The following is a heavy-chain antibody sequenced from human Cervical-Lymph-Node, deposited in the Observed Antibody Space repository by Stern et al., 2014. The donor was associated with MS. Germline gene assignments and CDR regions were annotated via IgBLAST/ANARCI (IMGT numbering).Heavy chain of an antibody. CDR3: ARATSDYIWGTYRFLDS. CDR2: IIPMFGIA. D-gene: IGHD3-16*02. J-gene: IGHJ4*02. Sequence: VQLVQSGAEVKKPGSSVKVSCKASGGTISNYIIGWVRQAPGQGLEWMGMIIPMFGIANYAEKFQDRVTITADESTSTAYMDLSSLRSEDTAVYYCARATSDYIWGTYRFLDSWGQGTLVIVSS. V-gene: IGHV1-69*18. CDR1: GGTISNYI.